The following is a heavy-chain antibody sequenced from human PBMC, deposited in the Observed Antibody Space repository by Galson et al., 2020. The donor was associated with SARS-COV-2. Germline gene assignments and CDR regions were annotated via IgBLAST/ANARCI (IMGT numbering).Heavy chain of an antibody. CDR3: ARACFYGDYVSRGGIGY. CDR2: INSDGSST. Sequence: TGGSLRLSCAASGFTFSSYWMHWVRQAPGKGLVWVSRINSDGSSTSYADSVKGRFTISRDNAKNTLYLQMDSLRAEDTAVYYCARACFYGDYVSRGGIGYWGQGTLVTVSS. V-gene: IGHV3-74*01. CDR1: GFTFSSYW. D-gene: IGHD4-17*01. J-gene: IGHJ4*02.